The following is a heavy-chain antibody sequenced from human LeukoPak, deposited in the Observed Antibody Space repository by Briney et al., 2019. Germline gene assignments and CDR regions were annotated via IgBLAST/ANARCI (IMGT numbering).Heavy chain of an antibody. V-gene: IGHV3-23*01. CDR3: AKGYCSTASCQYHFDY. CDR2: ASGSDGST. D-gene: IGHD2-2*01. CDR1: GFTFSSYS. J-gene: IGHJ4*02. Sequence: GGSLRLSCAATGFTFSSYSMSWVRQAPGKGLEWVSAASGSDGSTHYADSVKGRFTISRDNSKNTVYLQMDSLRAEDTATYYCAKGYCSTASCQYHFDYWGQGTLVTVSS.